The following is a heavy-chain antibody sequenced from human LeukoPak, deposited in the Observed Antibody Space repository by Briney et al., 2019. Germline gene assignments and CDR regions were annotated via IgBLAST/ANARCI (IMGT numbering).Heavy chain of an antibody. Sequence: GGSLRLSCAASGFTFSSYAMSWVRQAPGKGLEWVSAISGSGGSTYYADSVKGRFTISRDNSKNTLYLQMNSLRAEDTAVYYCAKALNWSTMIVVSAFDIWGQGTMVTVSS. V-gene: IGHV3-23*01. CDR3: AKALNWSTMIVVSAFDI. J-gene: IGHJ3*02. CDR2: ISGSGGST. D-gene: IGHD3-22*01. CDR1: GFTFSSYA.